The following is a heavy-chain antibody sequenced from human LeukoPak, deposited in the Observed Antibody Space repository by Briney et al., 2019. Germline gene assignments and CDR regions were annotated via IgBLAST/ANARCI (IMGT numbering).Heavy chain of an antibody. J-gene: IGHJ5*02. V-gene: IGHV1-2*02. CDR3: ARDFRGAYWFDP. CDR1: GYTFTGYY. CDR2: INPNSGGT. Sequence: ASVTVSCKASGYTFTGYYMHWVRQAPGQGLEWMGWINPNSGGTNYAQKFQGRVTMTRDTSISTAYMELSRLRSDDTAVYYCARDFRGAYWFDPWGQGTLVTVSS. D-gene: IGHD3-10*01.